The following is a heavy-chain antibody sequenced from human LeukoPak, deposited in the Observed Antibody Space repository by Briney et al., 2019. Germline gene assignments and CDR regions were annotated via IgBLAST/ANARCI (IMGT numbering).Heavy chain of an antibody. D-gene: IGHD2-2*01. CDR2: VGISSGNT. CDR1: GFTFSSYT. V-gene: IGHV3-48*01. CDR3: ARDTKYAFDN. J-gene: IGHJ4*02. Sequence: GGSLRLSCAASGFTFSSYTMNWVRQAPGKGLEWISYVGISSGNTKYADSVKGRFTISGDKAKNSLYLQMNSLRVEDTAVYYCARDTKYAFDNWGQGTLVTVSS.